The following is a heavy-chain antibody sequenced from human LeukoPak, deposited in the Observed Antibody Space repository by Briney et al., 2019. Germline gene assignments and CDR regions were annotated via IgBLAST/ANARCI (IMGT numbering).Heavy chain of an antibody. CDR1: GFNFNTYS. V-gene: IGHV3-48*01. J-gene: IGHJ4*02. D-gene: IGHD2-15*01. CDR3: AKDVRKLGYCSGGSCFRFDY. CDR2: ISSSSSPI. Sequence: PGGSLRLSCAASGFNFNTYSMNWVRQAPGKGLEWVSYISSSSSPIYYADSVKGRFTISRDNSKNTLYLQMNSLRAEDTAVYYCAKDVRKLGYCSGGSCFRFDYWGQGTLVTVSS.